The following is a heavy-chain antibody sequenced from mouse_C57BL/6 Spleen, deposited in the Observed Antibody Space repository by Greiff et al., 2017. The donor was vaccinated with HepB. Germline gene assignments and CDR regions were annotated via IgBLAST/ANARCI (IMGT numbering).Heavy chain of an antibody. D-gene: IGHD1-1*01. CDR3: TTEYYYGSSLYAMDY. J-gene: IGHJ4*01. CDR2: IDPENGDT. Sequence: VQLKQSGAELVRPGASVKLSCTASGFNIKDDYMHWVKQRPEQGLEWIGWIDPENGDTEYASKFQGKATITADTSSNTAYLQLSSLTSEDTAVYYCTTEYYYGSSLYAMDYWGQGTSVTVSS. V-gene: IGHV14-4*01. CDR1: GFNIKDDY.